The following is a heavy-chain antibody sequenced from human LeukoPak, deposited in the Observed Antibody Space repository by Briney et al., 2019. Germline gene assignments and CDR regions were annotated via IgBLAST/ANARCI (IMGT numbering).Heavy chain of an antibody. CDR3: ARGGYSSGWSSAFDI. CDR2: INPNSGGT. D-gene: IGHD6-19*01. Sequence: GASVKVSCKASGYTFTGYYMHWVRQAPGQGLEWMGWINPNSGGTNYAQKFQGWVTMTRDTSISTAYMELSRLRSDDTAVYYCARGGYSSGWSSAFDIWGQGTMVTVSS. J-gene: IGHJ3*02. V-gene: IGHV1-2*04. CDR1: GYTFTGYY.